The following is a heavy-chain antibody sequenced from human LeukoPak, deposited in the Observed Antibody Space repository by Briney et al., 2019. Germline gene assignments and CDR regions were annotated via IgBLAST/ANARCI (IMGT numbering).Heavy chain of an antibody. CDR2: VNHIGST. J-gene: IGHJ5*02. V-gene: IGHV4-34*01. D-gene: IGHD3-22*01. CDR1: GGSFSDYY. Sequence: PSETLSLTCAVYGGSFSDYYWSWIRQVPGKGLDWIGEVNHIGSTNYNPSLKSRVTISVDTSKNHFSLKLSSVTAADTAVYYCARGLRRRTMIAVPRRALWFDPWGQGTLVTVSS. CDR3: ARGLRRRTMIAVPRRALWFDP.